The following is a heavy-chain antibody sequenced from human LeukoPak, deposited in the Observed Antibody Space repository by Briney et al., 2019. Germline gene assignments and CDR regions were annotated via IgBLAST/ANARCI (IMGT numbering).Heavy chain of an antibody. CDR2: MKSNSGDT. D-gene: IGHD6-13*01. CDR1: GYTFICYD. Sequence: ASVKVSCKTSGYTFICYDINWVRQAPGQGLEWMGWMKSNSGDTHFAQKFQGRLTMTRNTSISTAFMELSSLRAEDTAVYYCARGEHSSSWYPFDYWGKGSLVTVSS. V-gene: IGHV1-8*01. J-gene: IGHJ4*02. CDR3: ARGEHSSSWYPFDY.